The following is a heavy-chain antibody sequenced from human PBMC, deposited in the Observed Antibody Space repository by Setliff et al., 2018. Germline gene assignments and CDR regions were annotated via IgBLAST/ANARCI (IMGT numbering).Heavy chain of an antibody. CDR2: ISPYNGNT. CDR3: ARDAPKVVDKFDR. V-gene: IGHV1-18*01. CDR1: GYTFTKYG. J-gene: IGHJ3*01. D-gene: IGHD3-22*01. Sequence: ASVKVSCKAFGYTFTKYGIDWVRRAPGQGLEWLGWISPYNGNTDYVYNVRDRITMTTDTSTGTAYMELRSLTSDDSAVYYCARDAPKVVDKFDRWGQGTKVTVSS.